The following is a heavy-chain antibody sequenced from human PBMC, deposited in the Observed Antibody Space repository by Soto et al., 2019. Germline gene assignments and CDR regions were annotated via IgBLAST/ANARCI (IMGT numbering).Heavy chain of an antibody. CDR3: ARGGLAARKGRWFDP. CDR1: GDSISSYY. D-gene: IGHD6-6*01. J-gene: IGHJ5*02. CDR2: IHYSGST. V-gene: IGHV4-59*01. Sequence: ASETLSLTRTVSGDSISSYYWGWIRQPPGKGLEWIGYIHYSGSTNYTPSLKSRVTISVDTPKNQFSLKVNSMTAADTAVYYCARGGLAARKGRWFDPWGQGTLVTVSS.